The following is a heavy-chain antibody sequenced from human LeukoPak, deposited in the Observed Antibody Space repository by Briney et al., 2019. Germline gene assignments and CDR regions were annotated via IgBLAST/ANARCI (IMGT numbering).Heavy chain of an antibody. CDR1: GFTFSSYA. CDR2: IRGSGGST. D-gene: IGHD3-22*01. V-gene: IGHV3-23*01. Sequence: GGSLRLSCAASGFTFSSYAMSWVRQAPGKGLEWVSAIRGSGGSTYYADSVKGRFTISRDNSKNTLYLQMNSLRAEDTAVYDCAKAREEGYYYDSSGYYPDYWGQGTVVTVSS. J-gene: IGHJ4*02. CDR3: AKAREEGYYYDSSGYYPDY.